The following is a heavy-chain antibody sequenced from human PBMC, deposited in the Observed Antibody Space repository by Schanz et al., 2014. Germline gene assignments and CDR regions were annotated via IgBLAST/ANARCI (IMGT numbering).Heavy chain of an antibody. J-gene: IGHJ4*02. D-gene: IGHD5-12*01. CDR1: GFIFSNYG. CDR3: ASPSGYSDYGTYFDF. CDR2: IWSDGSGK. V-gene: IGHV3-33*01. Sequence: QLVGSGGGVVQPGGSLRLSCAASGFIFSNYGMHWVRQAPGKGLEWVAVIWSDGSGKYYADSVKGRFTISRDSPKNTLYLQMNSLRTEDTAVYYCASPSGYSDYGTYFDFWGQGTLVTVSS.